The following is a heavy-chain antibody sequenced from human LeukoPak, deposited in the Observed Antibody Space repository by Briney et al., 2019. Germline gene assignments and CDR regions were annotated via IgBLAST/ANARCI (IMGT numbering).Heavy chain of an antibody. D-gene: IGHD1-26*01. V-gene: IGHV3-23*01. J-gene: IGHJ4*02. CDR1: GFTFSTYA. Sequence: PGGSLRLSCAASGFTFSTYAMSWVRQAPGKGLEWVSGSKSTGTETYYADSVKGRFTISRDNSKNTLYLQMSSLRAEDTAVYYCAKEVASVGTPLFDYWGQGALVTVSS. CDR2: SKSTGTET. CDR3: AKEVASVGTPLFDY.